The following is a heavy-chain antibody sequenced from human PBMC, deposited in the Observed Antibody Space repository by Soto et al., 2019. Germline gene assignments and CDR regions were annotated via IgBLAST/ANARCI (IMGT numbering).Heavy chain of an antibody. CDR2: IYYSGST. Sequence: SEPMSVTCTVSGGSISSYYWSCIRQPPGKGLEWIGYIYYSGSTNYNPSLKSRVTISVDTSKNQFSLKLSSVTAADTAVYYCARVWGGAFDIWGQGTMVTVSS. CDR1: GGSISSYY. V-gene: IGHV4-59*01. J-gene: IGHJ3*02. D-gene: IGHD3-10*01. CDR3: ARVWGGAFDI.